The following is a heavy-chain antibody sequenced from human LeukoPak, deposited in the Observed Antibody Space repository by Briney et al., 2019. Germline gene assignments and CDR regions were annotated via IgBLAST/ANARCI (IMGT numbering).Heavy chain of an antibody. CDR3: ARDDLDYGDPTGY. V-gene: IGHV1-69*04. Sequence: GASVKVSCKASGGTFSSYAISWVRQAPGQGLEWMGRIIPILGIANYAQKFQGRVTITADKSTGTAYMELSSLRSEDTAVYYCARDDLDYGDPTGYWGQGTLVTVSS. J-gene: IGHJ4*02. CDR2: IIPILGIA. D-gene: IGHD4-17*01. CDR1: GGTFSSYA.